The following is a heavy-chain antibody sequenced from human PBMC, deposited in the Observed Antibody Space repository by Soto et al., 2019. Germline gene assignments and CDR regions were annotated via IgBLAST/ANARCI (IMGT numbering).Heavy chain of an antibody. Sequence: QVQLVQSGAEVKKPGSSVKVSCTVSGGTFSSYAIGWVRQAPGQGLEWMGGIVPFIGTPNYAQKVQGRVTITADESTHTAYMELTSLRSEDTAVYYCAPSWNDVPLDSWGQGTLLTVSS. V-gene: IGHV1-69*01. CDR2: IVPFIGTP. D-gene: IGHD1-1*01. CDR3: APSWNDVPLDS. J-gene: IGHJ4*02. CDR1: GGTFSSYA.